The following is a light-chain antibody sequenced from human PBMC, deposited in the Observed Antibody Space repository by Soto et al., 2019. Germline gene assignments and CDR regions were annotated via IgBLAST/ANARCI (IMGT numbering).Light chain of an antibody. CDR3: QQTYSTPYT. Sequence: DIQMTQSPSSLSASVGDKVTLTCRASQSMTNYINWYQQRPGKAPRLLIFSASRLQTGVPSRFSGSGSGTEFLLTTSSMQPEDFATYYCQQTYSTPYTFGQGTKLEIK. J-gene: IGKJ2*01. V-gene: IGKV1-39*01. CDR1: QSMTNY. CDR2: SAS.